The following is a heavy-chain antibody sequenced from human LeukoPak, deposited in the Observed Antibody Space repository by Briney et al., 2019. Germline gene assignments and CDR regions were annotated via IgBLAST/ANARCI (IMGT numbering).Heavy chain of an antibody. V-gene: IGHV4-4*07. CDR2: IYSTGST. J-gene: IGHJ5*02. CDR3: AKVRYGTFNWFDP. D-gene: IGHD2/OR15-2a*01. CDR1: GDSINNYY. Sequence: SETLSLTCTVSGDSINNYYWSWIRQPAGKELEWIGRIYSTGSTNYNPSLKSRVTMSVDTSKNQFSLKLSSVTAADTAVYYCAKVRYGTFNWFDPWGQGTLVTVSS.